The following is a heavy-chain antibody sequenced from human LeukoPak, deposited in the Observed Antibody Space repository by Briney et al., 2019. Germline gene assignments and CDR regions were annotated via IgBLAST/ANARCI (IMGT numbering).Heavy chain of an antibody. V-gene: IGHV3-53*01. J-gene: IGHJ4*02. D-gene: IGHD3-10*01. CDR3: ARTGSDIYGVAY. CDR2: IYSGGST. Sequence: QTGGHLRFSCAASDFTVSSNYMSWHRQAPGKGLERVSVIYSGGSTYYADFVKGRFTISRDSSKSTLYLQMNSLRAEDTAVYYCARTGSDIYGVAYWGQGTRVTVSS. CDR1: DFTVSSNY.